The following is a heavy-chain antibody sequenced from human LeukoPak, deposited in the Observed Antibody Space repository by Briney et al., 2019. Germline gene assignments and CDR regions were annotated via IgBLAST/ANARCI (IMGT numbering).Heavy chain of an antibody. J-gene: IGHJ4*02. CDR3: AREGGPYRPLDY. Sequence: PSETLSLTCGVSGGSITSTNYWTWVRQPPGKGLEWIGEVNLQGSTNYNPSLMGRVAISVDMSENHISLQLTSVTVADTAVYYCAREGGPYRPLDYSGQGTLVTVSS. CDR1: GGSITSTNY. V-gene: IGHV4-4*02. CDR2: VNLQGST.